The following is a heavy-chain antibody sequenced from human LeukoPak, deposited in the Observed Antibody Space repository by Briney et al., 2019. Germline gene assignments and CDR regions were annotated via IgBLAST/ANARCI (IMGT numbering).Heavy chain of an antibody. Sequence: GGSLRLSCAASGFTFSSYDMHWVRQATGKGLEWVSAIGTAGDTYYPGSVKGRFTISRENAKNSLYLQMNSLRAGDTAVYYCARGERGRNPGPTPYDYWGQGTLVTVS. J-gene: IGHJ4*02. CDR1: GFTFSSYD. V-gene: IGHV3-13*01. CDR3: ARGERGRNPGPTPYDY. D-gene: IGHD1-26*01. CDR2: IGTAGDT.